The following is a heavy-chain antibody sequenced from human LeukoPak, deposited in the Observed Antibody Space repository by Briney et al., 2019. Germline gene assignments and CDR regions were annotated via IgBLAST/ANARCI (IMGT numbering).Heavy chain of an antibody. CDR2: VSWNSGSI. CDR1: GFTFDDYA. D-gene: IGHD4-23*01. Sequence: GGSLRLSCAASGFTFDDYAMHWVRQAPGKGLEWVSGVSWNSGSIAYADSVKGRFTISRDNAKNSLYLQMNSLRVEDMTLYYCAKGGGNSRYYYFDYWGQGTLVTVSS. V-gene: IGHV3-9*03. J-gene: IGHJ4*02. CDR3: AKGGGNSRYYYFDY.